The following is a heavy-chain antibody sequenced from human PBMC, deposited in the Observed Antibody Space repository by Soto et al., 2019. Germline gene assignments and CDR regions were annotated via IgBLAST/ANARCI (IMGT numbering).Heavy chain of an antibody. CDR1: GFTFSSYA. D-gene: IGHD2-21*02. Sequence: GGSLRLSCAASGFTFSSYAMHWVRQAPGKGLEWVAVISYDGSNKYYADSVKGRFTISRDNAKNTLYLQMNSLRAEDTAVYYCAREGDRLRHFWFDPWGQGTLVTVSS. CDR3: AREGDRLRHFWFDP. V-gene: IGHV3-30-3*01. CDR2: ISYDGSNK. J-gene: IGHJ5*02.